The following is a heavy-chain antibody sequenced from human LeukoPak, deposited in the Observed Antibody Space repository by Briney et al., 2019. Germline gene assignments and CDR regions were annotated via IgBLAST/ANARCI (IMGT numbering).Heavy chain of an antibody. Sequence: GGSLRLSCAASGFSFSVYAMHWVRQAQGKGLEWVAFIRNDGSNENYADSVKGRFTISRDNAKNSLYLQMNSLRAEDTAVYYCAREKSTSSLPGRYWGQGTLVTVSS. D-gene: IGHD2-2*01. V-gene: IGHV3-30*02. CDR2: IRNDGSNE. CDR1: GFSFSVYA. J-gene: IGHJ4*02. CDR3: AREKSTSSLPGRY.